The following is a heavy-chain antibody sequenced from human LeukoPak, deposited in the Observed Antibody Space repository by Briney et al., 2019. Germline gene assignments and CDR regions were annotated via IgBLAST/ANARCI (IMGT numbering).Heavy chain of an antibody. J-gene: IGHJ4*02. CDR2: ISSSSSTI. CDR3: ARDQLPLIYGDPAAPTMGENYFDY. D-gene: IGHD4-17*01. Sequence: PGGSLRLSCAASGFTFSSYAMNWVRQAPGKGLEWVSYISSSSSTIYYADSVKGRFTISRDNAKNSLYLQMNSLRAEDTAVYYCARDQLPLIYGDPAAPTMGENYFDYWGQGTLVTVSS. V-gene: IGHV3-48*04. CDR1: GFTFSSYA.